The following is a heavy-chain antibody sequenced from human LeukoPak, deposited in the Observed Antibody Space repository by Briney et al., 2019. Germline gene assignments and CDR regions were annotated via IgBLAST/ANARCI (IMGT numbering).Heavy chain of an antibody. CDR1: GFTFGSYA. Sequence: PGGSLRLSCAASGFTFGSYAMSWVRQAPGKGLEWVSAISGSGGSTYYADSVKGRFTISRDNPKNTLYLQINSLRAEDTALYYCAKDCTSTNCYVDYWGQGTLVTVSS. CDR3: AKDCTSTNCYVDY. D-gene: IGHD2-2*01. J-gene: IGHJ4*02. CDR2: ISGSGGST. V-gene: IGHV3-23*01.